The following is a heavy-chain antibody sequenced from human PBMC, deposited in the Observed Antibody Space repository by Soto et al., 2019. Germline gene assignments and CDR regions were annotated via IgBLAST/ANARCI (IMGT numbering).Heavy chain of an antibody. CDR1: GGTFNRET. V-gene: IGHV1-69*02. CDR2: IIPVLDVT. Sequence: QAQLVQSGAEVKKPGSSVKVSCKASGGTFNRETFSWVRQAPGQALQWMGRIIPVLDVTAYPQNFQGRVTITADTSTSTVYLAVSGLGSDDTAVYYCARGGKLGGDLDVWGKGTPVIVSS. J-gene: IGHJ6*04. CDR3: ARGGKLGGDLDV. D-gene: IGHD3-10*01.